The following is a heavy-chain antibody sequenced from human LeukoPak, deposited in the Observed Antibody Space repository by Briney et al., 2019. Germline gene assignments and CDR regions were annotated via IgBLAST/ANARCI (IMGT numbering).Heavy chain of an antibody. Sequence: PGRSLRLSCAASGFTFSNYGMHWVRQAPGKGLEWVAVISYDGSNKYYADSVKGRFTISIDNSKNTLYLQMNSLRAEDTAVYYCARERGKYYDMLTGSSPQGSAFDIWGQGTMVTVSS. CDR1: GFTFSNYG. V-gene: IGHV3-30*03. D-gene: IGHD3-9*01. J-gene: IGHJ3*02. CDR3: ARERGKYYDMLTGSSPQGSAFDI. CDR2: ISYDGSNK.